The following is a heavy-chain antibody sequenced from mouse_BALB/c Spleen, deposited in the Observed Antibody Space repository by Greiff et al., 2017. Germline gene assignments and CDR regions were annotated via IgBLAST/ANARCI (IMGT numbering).Heavy chain of an antibody. D-gene: IGHD1-1*02. CDR1: GFTFSSYA. V-gene: IGHV5-9-3*01. CDR2: ISSGGSYT. J-gene: IGHJ3*01. CDR3: DGPYGLAY. Sequence: EVQVVESGGGLVKPGGSLKLSCAASGFTFSSYAMSWVRQTPEKRLEWVATISSGGSYTYYPDSVKGRFTISRDNAKNTLYLQMSSLRSEDTAMYYCDGPYGLAYWGQGTLVTVSA.